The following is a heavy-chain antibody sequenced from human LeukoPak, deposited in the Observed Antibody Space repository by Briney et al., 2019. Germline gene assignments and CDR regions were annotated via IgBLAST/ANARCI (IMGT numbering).Heavy chain of an antibody. V-gene: IGHV4-61*02. J-gene: IGHJ4*02. CDR1: GGSVSSGSYY. CDR2: IYTSGST. CDR3: AREVYGSGSFDGY. Sequence: PSQTLSLTCTVSGGSVSSGSYYWSWIRQPAGKGLEWIGRIYTSGSTNYNPSLKSRVTISVDTSKNQFSLKLSSVTAADTAVYYCAREVYGSGSFDGYWGQGTLVTVCS. D-gene: IGHD3-10*01.